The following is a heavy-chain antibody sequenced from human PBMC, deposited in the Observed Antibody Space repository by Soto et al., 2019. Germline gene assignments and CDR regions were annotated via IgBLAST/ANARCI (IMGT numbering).Heavy chain of an antibody. CDR3: ARRLAGTIFGEHYYYMDV. CDR2: IYYSGST. Sequence: SETLSLTCTVSGGSISSYYWSWIRQPPGKGLEWIGYIYYSGSTNYNPSLKSRVTISVDTSKNQFSLKLSSVTAADTAVYYCARRLAGTIFGEHYYYMDVWGKGTTVTVSS. CDR1: GGSISSYY. J-gene: IGHJ6*03. V-gene: IGHV4-59*08. D-gene: IGHD3-3*01.